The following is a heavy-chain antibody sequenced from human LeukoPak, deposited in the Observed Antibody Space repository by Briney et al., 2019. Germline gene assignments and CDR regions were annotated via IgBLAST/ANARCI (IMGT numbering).Heavy chain of an antibody. V-gene: IGHV1-8*01. CDR1: GYTCTSYD. CDR2: MNPNSGNT. D-gene: IGHD6-13*01. CDR3: ARGARGSSSWAGWFDP. Sequence: ASVKVSCKASGYTCTSYDINWVRQGTGQGLEWMGWMNPNSGNTGYAQKFQGRVTMTRNTSISTAYMELSSLRSEDTAVYYCARGARGSSSWAGWFDPWGQGTLVTVSS. J-gene: IGHJ5*02.